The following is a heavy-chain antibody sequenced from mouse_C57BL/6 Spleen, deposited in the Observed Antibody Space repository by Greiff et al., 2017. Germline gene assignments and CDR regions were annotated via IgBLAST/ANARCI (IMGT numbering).Heavy chain of an antibody. CDR2: IYPSDSET. CDR3: ATGYYGSSGGWFAY. D-gene: IGHD1-1*01. CDR1: GYTFTSYW. V-gene: IGHV1-61*01. J-gene: IGHJ3*01. Sequence: VQLQQPGAELVRPGSSVKLSCKASGYTFTSYWMDWVKQRPGQGLEWIGNIYPSDSETHYNQKFKDKATLTVDKSSSTAYMQLISLTSEDSAVYYCATGYYGSSGGWFAYWGQGTLVTVS.